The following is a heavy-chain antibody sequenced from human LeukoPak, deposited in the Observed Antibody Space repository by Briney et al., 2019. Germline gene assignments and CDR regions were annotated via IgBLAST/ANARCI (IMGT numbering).Heavy chain of an antibody. CDR1: GGSISSYY. J-gene: IGHJ6*03. V-gene: IGHV4-4*07. Sequence: SETLSLTCTVSGGSISSYYGSWIRQPAGKGLEWVGRIYTSGSTNYNPSLKSRVTISVDKSKNQFSLKLSSVTAAATAVYYCARLSRSGYYMAVWGKGTTVTVSS. CDR2: IYTSGST. CDR3: ARLSRSGYYMAV. D-gene: IGHD3-3*01.